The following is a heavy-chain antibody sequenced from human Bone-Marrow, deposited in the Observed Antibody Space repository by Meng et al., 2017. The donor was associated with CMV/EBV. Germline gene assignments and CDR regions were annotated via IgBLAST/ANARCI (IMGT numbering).Heavy chain of an antibody. CDR1: GGSASSGSYH. J-gene: IGHJ2*01. CDR2: IYDSGST. Sequence: SETLSLTCIVSGGSASSGSYHWSWIRQPPGKGLEWIGFIYDSGSTNYNSSIKCRVTITKDTTKTKIAQKLTFVTAADAAVYYCARSIKDYDFWSFDLWGRGTQVTVSS. V-gene: IGHV4-61*01. CDR3: ARSIKDYDFWSFDL. D-gene: IGHD3-3*01.